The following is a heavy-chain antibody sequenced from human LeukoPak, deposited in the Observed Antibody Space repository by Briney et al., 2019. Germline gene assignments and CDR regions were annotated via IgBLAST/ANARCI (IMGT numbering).Heavy chain of an antibody. CDR3: ARDGYSSSSKVWFYYYYYMDV. Sequence: SETLSLTCTVSGGSISSGSYYWSWIRQRAGKGLEWSGRIYTSGSTNYNPSLKSRVTISVDTSKNQFSLKLSSVTAADTAVYYCARDGYSSSSKVWFYYYYYMDVWGKGTTVTVSS. J-gene: IGHJ6*03. CDR1: GGSISSGSYY. V-gene: IGHV4-61*02. CDR2: IYTSGST. D-gene: IGHD6-6*01.